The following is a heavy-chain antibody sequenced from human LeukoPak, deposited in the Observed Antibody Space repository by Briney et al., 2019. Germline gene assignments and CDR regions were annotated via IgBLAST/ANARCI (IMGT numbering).Heavy chain of an antibody. J-gene: IGHJ5*02. D-gene: IGHD3-10*01. CDR2: ISGSGGET. V-gene: IGHV3-23*01. Sequence: PGGSLRLSCAGSGFTFSRYAMSWVRHVPGKGLEWVSAISGSGGETFSTDSVKGRFTIARDNSKNTLYLQMNNLRAKDTAVYYCAKDRFGSGGPNWFGPWGQGTLVTVSS. CDR1: GFTFSRYA. CDR3: AKDRFGSGGPNWFGP.